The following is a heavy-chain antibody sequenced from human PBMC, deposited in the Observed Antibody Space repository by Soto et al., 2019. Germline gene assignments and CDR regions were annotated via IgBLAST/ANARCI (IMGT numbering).Heavy chain of an antibody. J-gene: IGHJ4*02. D-gene: IGHD4-17*01. Sequence: PSETLSLTCTVSGGSISSYYWSWIRQPPGKGLEWIGYIYYSGSTNYNPSLKSRVTISVDTSKNQFSLKLSSVTAADTAVYYCARVFTDYGDRIFDYWGQGTLVTVSS. CDR1: GGSISSYY. V-gene: IGHV4-59*01. CDR3: ARVFTDYGDRIFDY. CDR2: IYYSGST.